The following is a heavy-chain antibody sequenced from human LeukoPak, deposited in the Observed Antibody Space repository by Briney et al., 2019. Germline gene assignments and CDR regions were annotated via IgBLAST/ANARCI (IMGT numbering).Heavy chain of an antibody. D-gene: IGHD6-13*01. CDR2: ISGNAGST. J-gene: IGHJ4*02. Sequence: GGSLRLSCAASGFTFSTYAMTWVRLAPGKGLEWVSAISGNAGSTYYADSVKGRFTISRDNSKNTLYLQMNSLKASDTAMYYCARHGAAAGTYWGQGTLVTVSS. V-gene: IGHV3-23*01. CDR1: GFTFSTYA. CDR3: ARHGAAAGTY.